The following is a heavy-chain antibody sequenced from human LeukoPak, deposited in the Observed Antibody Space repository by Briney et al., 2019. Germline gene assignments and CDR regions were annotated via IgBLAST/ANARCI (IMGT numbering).Heavy chain of an antibody. V-gene: IGHV3-11*01. CDR1: GFTFSDYY. D-gene: IGHD1-1*01. CDR3: ARGWKDTTS. J-gene: IGHJ5*02. CDR2: ISSSASTI. Sequence: GGSLRLSCAASGFTFSDYYMSWIRQAPGKGLEWVSHISSSASTISYADSVRGRFTISRDNAKNSLFLQLNSLRAEDTAIYYCARGWKDTTSWGQGTLVTVSS.